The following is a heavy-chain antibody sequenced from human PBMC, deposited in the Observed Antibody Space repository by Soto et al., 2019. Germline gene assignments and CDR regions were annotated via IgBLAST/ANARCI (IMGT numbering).Heavy chain of an antibody. CDR1: GYTFTDYT. CDR2: VKRGDSRT. CDR3: ARERGCTDHIGHSYDN. V-gene: IGHV1-3*01. Sequence: ASVKVSCKASGYTFTDYTIHWMRQAPGQRLEWMGWVKRGDSRTATSQKFEGRLTLTWDTPASTAYMELNSLSSDDTAIYYCARERGCTDHIGHSYDNWGRGTLVTVSS. D-gene: IGHD2-8*02. J-gene: IGHJ4*02.